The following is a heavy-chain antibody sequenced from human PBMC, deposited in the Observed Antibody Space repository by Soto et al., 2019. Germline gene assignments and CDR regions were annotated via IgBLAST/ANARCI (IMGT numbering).Heavy chain of an antibody. CDR1: GFTFSSYG. J-gene: IGHJ3*02. V-gene: IGHV3-33*01. CDR2: IWYDGSNK. CDR3: ARGTGGTTTYAFDI. D-gene: IGHD1-1*01. Sequence: QVQLVESGGGVVQPGRSLRLSCAASGFTFSSYGMHWVRQAPGKGLEWVAVIWYDGSNKYYADSVKGRFTISRDNSKNRRYLQMNSLRAEDTAVYYCARGTGGTTTYAFDIWGQGTMVTVSS.